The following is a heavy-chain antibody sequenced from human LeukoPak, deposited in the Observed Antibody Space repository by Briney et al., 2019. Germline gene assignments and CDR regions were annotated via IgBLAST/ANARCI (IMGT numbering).Heavy chain of an antibody. CDR3: ARGSTENHFNGAFDY. CDR1: GYTFTDYY. CDR2: INPNSGGT. Sequence: ASVKVSCKACGYTFTDYYMHWVRQAPGQGLEWMGWINPNSGGTIYAQKFQGRVTVTRDTSIRTANMELSRLTSDDTAVYYCARGSTENHFNGAFDYWGQGTLVTVSS. V-gene: IGHV1-2*02. J-gene: IGHJ4*02. D-gene: IGHD2-8*01.